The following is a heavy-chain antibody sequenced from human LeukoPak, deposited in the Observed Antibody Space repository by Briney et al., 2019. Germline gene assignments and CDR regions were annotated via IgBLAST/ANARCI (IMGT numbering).Heavy chain of an antibody. CDR2: IMGCGGST. V-gene: IGHV3-23*01. CDR3: ARDGTCGGACKGAFDI. J-gene: IGHJ3*02. D-gene: IGHD2-21*02. CDR1: SFTLNLTA. Sequence: GGPLTLTCYVSSFTLNLTALTWARQVPGKGRVRVSAIMGCGGSTYYADSVKGRFTISRDNSKNTLYLQMNSLRAEDTAVYYCARDGTCGGACKGAFDIWGQGTMVTVSS.